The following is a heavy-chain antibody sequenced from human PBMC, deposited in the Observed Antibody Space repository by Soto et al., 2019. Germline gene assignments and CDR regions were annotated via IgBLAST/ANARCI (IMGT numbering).Heavy chain of an antibody. CDR1: GGSISSGDYY. Sequence: PSETLSLTCTVSGGSISSGDYYWSWIRQPPGKGLEWIGYIYYSGSTYYNPSLKSRVTISVDTSKNQFSLKLSSVTAADTAVYYCARGPSTATTPTDYWGQGTLVTVSS. J-gene: IGHJ4*02. D-gene: IGHD4-17*01. CDR3: ARGPSTATTPTDY. V-gene: IGHV4-30-4*01. CDR2: IYYSGST.